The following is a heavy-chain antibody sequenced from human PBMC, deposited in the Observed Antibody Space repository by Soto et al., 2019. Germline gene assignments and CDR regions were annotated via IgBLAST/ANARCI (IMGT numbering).Heavy chain of an antibody. V-gene: IGHV4-59*01. D-gene: IGHD3-3*01. CDR2: IYYTGST. CDR3: ARGPNYDFWSGYFRG. Sequence: SETLSLTCTVSGGSISSYYWSWIRQPPGKGLEWIGYIYYTGSTNYNPSLKSRVTMSVDKSKNQFSQKLSSVTAADTAVYYCARGPNYDFWSGYFRGWGQGTLVTVSS. J-gene: IGHJ4*02. CDR1: GGSISSYY.